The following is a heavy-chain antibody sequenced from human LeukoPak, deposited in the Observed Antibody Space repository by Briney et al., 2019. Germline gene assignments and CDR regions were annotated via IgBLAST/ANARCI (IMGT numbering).Heavy chain of an antibody. V-gene: IGHV4-59*01. CDR1: GGSISSYY. CDR2: IYYSGST. Sequence: PSETLSLTCTVSGGSISSYYWSWIRQPPGKGLGWIGYIYYSGSTNYNPSLKSRVTISVDTSKNQFSLKLSSVTAADTAVYYCARESGGNSIDYWGQGTLVTVSS. J-gene: IGHJ4*02. D-gene: IGHD4-23*01. CDR3: ARESGGNSIDY.